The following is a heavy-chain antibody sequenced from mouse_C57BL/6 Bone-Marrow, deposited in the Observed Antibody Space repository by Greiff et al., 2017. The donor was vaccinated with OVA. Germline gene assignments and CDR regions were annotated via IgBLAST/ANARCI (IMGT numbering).Heavy chain of an antibody. J-gene: IGHJ4*01. V-gene: IGHV1-61*01. D-gene: IGHD2-12*01. Sequence: VQLQQPGAELVRPGSSVKLSCKASGYTFTSYWMDWVKQRPGQGLEWIGNIYPSDSETHYNQKFKDTATLTVDKSSSTAYMQLSSLTSEDSAVYFCSRGCYDVGSMDYWGQGTSVTVSS. CDR2: IYPSDSET. CDR3: SRGCYDVGSMDY. CDR1: GYTFTSYW.